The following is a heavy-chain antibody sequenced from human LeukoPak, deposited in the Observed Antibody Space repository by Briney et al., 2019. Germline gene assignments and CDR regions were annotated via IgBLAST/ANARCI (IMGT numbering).Heavy chain of an antibody. Sequence: PGGSLRLSCAASGFTFSESWMSWVRQAPGKGLEWVANMNQDGSEKDYVDSVKGRFTISRDNARESLYLQMSSLRAGDTAVYYCATYTHWVAGDVWGHGTTVTVSS. V-gene: IGHV3-7*01. CDR3: ATYTHWVAGDV. CDR2: MNQDGSEK. D-gene: IGHD3-16*01. J-gene: IGHJ6*02. CDR1: GFTFSESW.